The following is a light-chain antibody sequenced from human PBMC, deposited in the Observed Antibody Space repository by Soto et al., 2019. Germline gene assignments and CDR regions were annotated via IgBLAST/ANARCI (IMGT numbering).Light chain of an antibody. CDR3: FSYTSSTAYV. CDR1: SSDVGGYKY. Sequence: QSALTQPASVSGSPGQSITISCTGTSSDVGGYKYVSWYQLHPGKAPKLMIYEVSNRPSGISNRFSASKSGNTASLTISGXQAEDEADYYCFSYTSSTAYVFGTGTKVTVL. V-gene: IGLV2-14*01. CDR2: EVS. J-gene: IGLJ1*01.